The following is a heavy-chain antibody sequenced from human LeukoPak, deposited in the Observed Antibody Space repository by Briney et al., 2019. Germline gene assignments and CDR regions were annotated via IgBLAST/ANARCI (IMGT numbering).Heavy chain of an antibody. V-gene: IGHV3-23*01. D-gene: IGHD2-15*01. CDR3: AKCGGGSCYSNYFDY. Sequence: GGSLRLSCAASGFTFSSYSMNWVRQAPGKGLEWVSVISGSGGSTYYADSVKGRFTISRDNSKNTLYLQMNSLRAEDTAVYYCAKCGGGSCYSNYFDYWGQGTLVTVSS. CDR2: ISGSGGST. CDR1: GFTFSSYS. J-gene: IGHJ4*02.